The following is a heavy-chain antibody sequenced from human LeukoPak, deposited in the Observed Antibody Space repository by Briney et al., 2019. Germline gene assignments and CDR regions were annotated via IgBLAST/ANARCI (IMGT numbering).Heavy chain of an antibody. CDR2: IRSKGYGGTT. CDR1: GFTFGDYA. J-gene: IGHJ4*02. Sequence: HPGRSLRLSCTASGFTFGDYAMSWVRQAPGKGLEWVGFIRSKGYGGTTEYAAAVKGRFTISRDDSNSIAHLQMNSLKTEDKAVYYCTRVRIAVAGSGRYFDYWGQGTLVTVSS. CDR3: TRVRIAVAGSGRYFDY. V-gene: IGHV3-49*04. D-gene: IGHD6-19*01.